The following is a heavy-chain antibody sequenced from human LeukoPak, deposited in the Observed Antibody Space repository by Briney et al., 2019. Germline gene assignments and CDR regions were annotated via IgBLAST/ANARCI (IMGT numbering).Heavy chain of an antibody. Sequence: SETLSLTCTVSGGSISSSSYYWGWIRQPPGKGLEWIGSIYYSGSTYYNPSLKSRVTISVDTSKNQFSLKLSSVTAADTAVYYCARDRITIFGVGYPFDYWGQGTLVTVSS. J-gene: IGHJ4*02. V-gene: IGHV4-39*07. CDR1: GGSISSSSYY. D-gene: IGHD3-3*01. CDR2: IYYSGST. CDR3: ARDRITIFGVGYPFDY.